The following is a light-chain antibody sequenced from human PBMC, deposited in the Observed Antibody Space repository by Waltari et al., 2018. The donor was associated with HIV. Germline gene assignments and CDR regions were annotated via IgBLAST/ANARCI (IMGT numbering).Light chain of an antibody. Sequence: QSMLTQPPSVSAAPGQKVTISCSRSSSNLGNDFVSWYQHLPGAAPKLVIYDNDIRPAGSPDRFSVSKSGASATLVITELQTGDEGDYYCGTWDSSLNAGVFGGGTKLTVL. CDR1: SSNLGNDF. V-gene: IGLV1-51*01. CDR2: DND. J-gene: IGLJ3*02. CDR3: GTWDSSLNAGV.